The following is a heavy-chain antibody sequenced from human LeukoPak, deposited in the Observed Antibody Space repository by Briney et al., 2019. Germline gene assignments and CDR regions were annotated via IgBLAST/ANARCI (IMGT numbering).Heavy chain of an antibody. V-gene: IGHV4-39*07. D-gene: IGHD3-9*01. Sequence: SETLSLTCTVSGGSISTSSYYWGWIRQPPGRGLEWIASIYYSGNTYYNPSLKSRVTISVDTSKNQFSLKLSSVTAADTAVYYCARSNYDILTGYPEDYYMDVWGKGTTVTVSS. CDR1: GGSISTSSYY. J-gene: IGHJ6*03. CDR3: ARSNYDILTGYPEDYYMDV. CDR2: IYYSGNT.